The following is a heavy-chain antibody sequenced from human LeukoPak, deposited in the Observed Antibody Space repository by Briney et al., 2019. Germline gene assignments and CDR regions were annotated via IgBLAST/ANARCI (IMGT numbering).Heavy chain of an antibody. J-gene: IGHJ3*01. CDR2: ISPNSGGT. V-gene: IGHV1-2*06. CDR1: GYTFTSYY. CDR3: ARRGSGYFDSREAFNL. D-gene: IGHD3-22*01. Sequence: ASVKVSCKASGYTFTSYYMHWVRQAPGQGLEWMGRISPNSGGTNYAQKFQGRVTMTRDTSITTAYMELSRLRSDDTAVYYCARRGSGYFDSREAFNLWGQGTMVTVSS.